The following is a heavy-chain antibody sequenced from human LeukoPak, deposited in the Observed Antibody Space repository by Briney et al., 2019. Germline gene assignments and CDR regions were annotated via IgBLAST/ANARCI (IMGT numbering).Heavy chain of an antibody. CDR2: ISSSGSTI. J-gene: IGHJ3*02. CDR1: GFTFSSSA. CDR3: ARDIVVVGTDAFDI. D-gene: IGHD2-2*01. Sequence: GGSLRLSCAASGFTFSSSAMSWVRQAPGKGLEWVSYISSSGSTIYYADSVKGRFTISRDNAKNSLYLQMNSLRAEDTAVYYCARDIVVVGTDAFDIWGQGTMVTVSS. V-gene: IGHV3-48*04.